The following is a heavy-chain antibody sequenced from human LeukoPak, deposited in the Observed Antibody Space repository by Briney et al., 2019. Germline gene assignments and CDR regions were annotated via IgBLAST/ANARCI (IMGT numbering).Heavy chain of an antibody. J-gene: IGHJ4*02. CDR1: GYTFTSYG. CDR2: ISAYNGNT. V-gene: IGHV1-18*01. D-gene: IGHD3-3*01. CDR3: ARDADPDYDFWSGYYVRFDY. Sequence: GASVKVSCKASGYTFTSYGISWVRQAPGQALEWMGWISAYNGNTNYAQKLQVRVTMTTDTSTSTAYMELRSPRSDETAVYYCARDADPDYDFWSGYYVRFDYWGQGTLVTVSS.